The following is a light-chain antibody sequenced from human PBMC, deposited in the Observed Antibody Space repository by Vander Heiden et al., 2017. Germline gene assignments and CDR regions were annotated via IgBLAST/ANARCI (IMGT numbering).Light chain of an antibody. V-gene: IGLV2-14*01. CDR2: EVS. CDR1: SSDVGGYNY. J-gene: IGLJ1*01. CDR3: SSYTSSDTYV. Sequence: QSALTQPASVSGSPGQSITISCTGTSSDVGGYNYVSGYQQHPGKPPKRIIYEVSNRPSGVSNRFSASKSGTTDSPTISGLQAEDEADDYCSSYTSSDTYVCGT.